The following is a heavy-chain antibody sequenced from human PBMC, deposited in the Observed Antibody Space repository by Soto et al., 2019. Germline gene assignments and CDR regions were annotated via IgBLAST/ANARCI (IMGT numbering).Heavy chain of an antibody. J-gene: IGHJ4*02. CDR3: ARGSYDSSVYYYEPFDS. Sequence: PSETLSLTCTVSGGYISSYYWSWIRQPPGKGLECIGYFYYTTTNYNPSLKSRVTISVDTSKNQFALKLSSVTTADTAVYYCARGSYDSSVYYYEPFDSWVQGTLVTVSS. D-gene: IGHD3-22*01. CDR1: GGYISSYY. V-gene: IGHV4-59*01. CDR2: FYYTTT.